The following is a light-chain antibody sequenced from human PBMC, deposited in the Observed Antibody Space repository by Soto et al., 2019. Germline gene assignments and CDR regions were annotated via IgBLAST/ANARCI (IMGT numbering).Light chain of an antibody. CDR1: SSDVGGYNY. J-gene: IGLJ3*02. CDR3: SSYTTTRTWV. CDR2: EVS. Sequence: QSALTLPASVSGSPGQSITISCTGTSSDVGGYNYVSWYQQYPGKAPQLMIYEVSNRPSGVSNRFSGSKSVNTASLTISGLQSEDEADYYCSSYTTTRTWVFGGGTKLTVL. V-gene: IGLV2-14*01.